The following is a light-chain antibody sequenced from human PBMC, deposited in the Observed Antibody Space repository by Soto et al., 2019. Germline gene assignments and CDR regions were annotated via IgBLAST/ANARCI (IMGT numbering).Light chain of an antibody. J-gene: IGLJ1*01. Sequence: QSVLTQPPSASGSPGQSVTISCTGTSSDVGGYNYVSWYQQHPGKAPKLMIYEVSNRPSGVPDRFSGSKSGNTASLTVSGLQAEYEADYYCSSYAGSNNNYVFGTGTKLTVL. V-gene: IGLV2-8*01. CDR1: SSDVGGYNY. CDR3: SSYAGSNNNYV. CDR2: EVS.